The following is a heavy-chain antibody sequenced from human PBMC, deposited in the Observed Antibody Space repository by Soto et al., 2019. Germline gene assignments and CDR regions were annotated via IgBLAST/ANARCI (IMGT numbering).Heavy chain of an antibody. CDR1: GGSIFSDD. Sequence: SENLSLTCTVSGGSIFSDDWTWIRQPPGKGLEWIGSISRSGSSSFAPSLKGRVTFSTDTSKNQVSLKMTYVTVADTAVYYCARGYWFDPWGLGTLVTVSS. CDR3: ARGYWFDP. J-gene: IGHJ5*02. CDR2: ISRSGSS. V-gene: IGHV4-59*01.